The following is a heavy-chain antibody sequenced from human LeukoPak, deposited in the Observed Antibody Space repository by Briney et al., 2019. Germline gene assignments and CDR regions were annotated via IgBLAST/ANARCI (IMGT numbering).Heavy chain of an antibody. CDR1: GYLLRESS. J-gene: IGHJ3*01. D-gene: IGHD6-19*01. CDR3: AIEDPSGLDVLLN. V-gene: IGHV1-24*01. CDR2: FDAENGDI. Sequence: ASVKVSCKISGYLLRESSMHWVRQAPGKGLEWMGGFDAENGDIIYAQKLQGRVTMTEDISTDTAYMELSDLRSDDTAVYYCAIEDPSGLDVLLNWGQGTMVTVSS.